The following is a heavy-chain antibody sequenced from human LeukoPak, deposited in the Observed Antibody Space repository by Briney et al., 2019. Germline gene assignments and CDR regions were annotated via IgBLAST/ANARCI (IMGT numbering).Heavy chain of an antibody. CDR1: GYTFTSYY. Sequence: ASVKVSCTASGYTFTSYYMHWVRQAPGQGLEWMGIINPSGGSTSYAQKFQGRVTMTRDMSTSTVYMELSSLRSEDTAVYYCARDPQSDLYFDCWGQGTLVTVAS. CDR3: ARDPQSDLYFDC. V-gene: IGHV1-46*01. J-gene: IGHJ4*02. CDR2: INPSGGST.